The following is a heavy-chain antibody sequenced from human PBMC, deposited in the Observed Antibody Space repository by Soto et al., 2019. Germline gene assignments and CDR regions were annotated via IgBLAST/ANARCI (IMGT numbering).Heavy chain of an antibody. CDR3: AKPYVRADFSGCILQ. CDR1: VLPFSRYG. D-gene: IGHD2-15*01. V-gene: IGHV3-30*18. Sequence: LRLSCAASVLPFSRYGMHRVRQPPGKGLEWVGVISYDGANENYTDSVKGRFTISRDNSKSTLYLQMNSLRADDTAAYYCAKPYVRADFSGCILQWGQGTLVTVSS. CDR2: ISYDGANE. J-gene: IGHJ4*02.